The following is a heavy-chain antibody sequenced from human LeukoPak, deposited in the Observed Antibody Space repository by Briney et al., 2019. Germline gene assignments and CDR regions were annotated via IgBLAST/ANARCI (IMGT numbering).Heavy chain of an antibody. D-gene: IGHD3/OR15-3a*01. CDR3: ARQGLYDSSDFWTFQH. V-gene: IGHV3-11*06. Sequence: PGGSLRLSCAASGFIFSGYYMSWIRQTPEKGLEWLSYISSSSGYKNYADSLKGRFTISRDNAKNSVYLQMNSLSAEDTAVYYCARQGLYDSSDFWTFQHWGQGTLVTVSS. CDR2: ISSSSGYK. CDR1: GFIFSGYY. J-gene: IGHJ1*01.